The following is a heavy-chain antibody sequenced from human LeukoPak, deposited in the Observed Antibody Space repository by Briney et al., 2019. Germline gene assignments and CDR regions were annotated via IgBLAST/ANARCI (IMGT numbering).Heavy chain of an antibody. J-gene: IGHJ4*02. CDR3: ASGYSYGSGIDY. CDR2: IIPIFGTA. D-gene: IGHD5-18*01. Sequence: ASVKVSCKASGGTFSSYAISWVRQARGQGLEWMGGIIPIFGTANYAQKFQGRVTITADESTSTAYMELSSLRSEDTAVYYCASGYSYGSGIDYWGQGTLVTVSS. CDR1: GGTFSSYA. V-gene: IGHV1-69*01.